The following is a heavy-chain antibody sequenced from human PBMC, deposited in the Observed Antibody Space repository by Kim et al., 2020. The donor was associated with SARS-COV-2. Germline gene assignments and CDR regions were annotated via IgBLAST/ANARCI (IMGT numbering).Heavy chain of an antibody. J-gene: IGHJ6*02. Sequence: ASVKVSCKASGYTFTSYGISWVRQAPGQELEWMGWISAYNGNTNYAQKLQGRVTMTTDTSTSTAYMELRSLRSDDTAVYYCARESGYYYGSGSYYDYYGMDVWGQGTTVTVSS. D-gene: IGHD3-10*01. CDR2: ISAYNGNT. CDR1: GYTFTSYG. CDR3: ARESGYYYGSGSYYDYYGMDV. V-gene: IGHV1-18*04.